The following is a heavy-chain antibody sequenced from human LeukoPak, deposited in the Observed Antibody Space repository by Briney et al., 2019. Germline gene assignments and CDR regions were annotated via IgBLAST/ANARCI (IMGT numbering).Heavy chain of an antibody. Sequence: GGSLRLSCAASGFTFSDYYMSWIRQAPGKGLEWVSYISSSSSYTNYADSVKGRFTISRDNAKNSLYLQMNSLRPEDTAVYYCARGRDGYNAGAFDIWGQGTMVTVSS. V-gene: IGHV3-11*03. CDR3: ARGRDGYNAGAFDI. CDR2: ISSSSSYT. CDR1: GFTFSDYY. J-gene: IGHJ3*02. D-gene: IGHD5-24*01.